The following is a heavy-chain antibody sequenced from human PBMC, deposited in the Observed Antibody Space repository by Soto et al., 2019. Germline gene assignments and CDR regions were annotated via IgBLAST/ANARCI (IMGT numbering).Heavy chain of an antibody. J-gene: IGHJ4*02. Sequence: QEHLVQSGAEVKKPGSSVKVSCKDSGGLFSSYAISWVRQAPGHGLEWMGGIIPVFGTPSYAQKFQGRVTITADESTNTAYLELSSLRSEDTAMYYCARGDSPYVWFSEFWGQRSLVTVSS. CDR2: IIPVFGTP. CDR1: GGLFSSYA. CDR3: ARGDSPYVWFSEF. V-gene: IGHV1-69*01. D-gene: IGHD3-10*01.